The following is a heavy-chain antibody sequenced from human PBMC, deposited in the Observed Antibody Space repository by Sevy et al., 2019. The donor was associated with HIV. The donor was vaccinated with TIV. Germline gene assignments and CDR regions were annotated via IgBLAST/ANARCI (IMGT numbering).Heavy chain of an antibody. V-gene: IGHV3-33*06. D-gene: IGHD3-10*01. CDR1: GFTYNGYG. Sequence: GGSLRLSCAASGFTYNGYGMHWVRQAPGKGLEWVAVIWYDGSNKEYADSVKGRFTISRDNSKNTLYLQMNSLRAEDTAVYYCAKDDYYGSGSSDWGQGTLVTVSS. CDR3: AKDDYYGSGSSD. J-gene: IGHJ4*02. CDR2: IWYDGSNK.